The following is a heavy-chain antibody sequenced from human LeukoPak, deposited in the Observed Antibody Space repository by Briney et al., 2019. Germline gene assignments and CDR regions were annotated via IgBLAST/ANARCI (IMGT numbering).Heavy chain of an antibody. D-gene: IGHD4-17*01. J-gene: IGHJ6*02. V-gene: IGHV4-59*01. CDR3: ASGGYGDYGRYYGMDV. CDR2: IYYSGST. CDR1: GGSISSYY. Sequence: SETLSLTCTVSGGSISSYYWSWIRQPPGKGLEWIGYIYYSGSTNYNPSLKSRVTISVDTSKNQFSLKLSSVTAADTAVYYCASGGYGDYGRYYGMDVWGQGTTVTVSS.